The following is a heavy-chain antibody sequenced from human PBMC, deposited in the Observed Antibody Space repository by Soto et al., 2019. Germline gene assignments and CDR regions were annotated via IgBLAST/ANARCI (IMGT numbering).Heavy chain of an antibody. CDR2: IIPIFGTA. CDR3: ARALDYYSSGWYPYYYYGMDV. Sequence: SEKVSCKASGGTFSSYAISRVRQAPGQGCEWMGGIIPIFGTANYEQKLQGRVTITADESKSTAYMELSSLVSEDTAVYYCARALDYYSSGWYPYYYYGMDVWGQGTTVTVSS. V-gene: IGHV1-69*13. CDR1: GGTFSSYA. J-gene: IGHJ6*02. D-gene: IGHD6-19*01.